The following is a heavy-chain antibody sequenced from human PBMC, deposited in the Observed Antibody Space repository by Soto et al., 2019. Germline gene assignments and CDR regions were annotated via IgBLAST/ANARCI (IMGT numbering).Heavy chain of an antibody. V-gene: IGHV3-23*01. J-gene: IGHJ5*01. CDR3: ALRQNYTPSDS. Sequence: PGGSLRLSCAASGFTFSSYAMSWVRQTPGKGLEWVSGISGSGDSTYYADSVKGRFTISRDNSKNTLYLQMNSLRAEDTAVYYCALRQNYTPSDSWGQATLVSL. D-gene: IGHD3-3*01. CDR2: ISGSGDST. CDR1: GFTFSSYA.